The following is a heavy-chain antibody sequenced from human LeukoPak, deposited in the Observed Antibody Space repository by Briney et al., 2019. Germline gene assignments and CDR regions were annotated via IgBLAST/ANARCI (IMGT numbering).Heavy chain of an antibody. V-gene: IGHV3-74*01. J-gene: IGHJ4*02. CDR1: GFTFSSYW. CDR2: INSDGSST. CDR3: AKRMGPSIAATDLDY. D-gene: IGHD6-13*01. Sequence: GGSLRLSCAASGFTFSSYWMHWVRQAPGKGLVWVSRINSDGSSTSYADSVKGRFTISRDNAKNTLYLQMNSLRGEDTAVYYCAKRMGPSIAATDLDYWGQGTLVTVSS.